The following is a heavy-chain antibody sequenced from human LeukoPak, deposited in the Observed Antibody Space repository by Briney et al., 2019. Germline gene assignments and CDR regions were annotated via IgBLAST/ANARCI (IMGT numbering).Heavy chain of an antibody. CDR1: GDTFSSYA. CDR3: ARDPRSGTYCGGDCYPALGWFDP. V-gene: IGHV1-46*01. D-gene: IGHD2-21*02. J-gene: IGHJ5*02. Sequence: ASVKVSCKASGDTFSSYAISWVRQAPGQGLEWMGIINPSGGSTSYAQKFQGRVTMTSDMSTSTVYMELSSLRSEDTAVYYCARDPRSGTYCGGDCYPALGWFDPWGQGTLVTVSS. CDR2: INPSGGST.